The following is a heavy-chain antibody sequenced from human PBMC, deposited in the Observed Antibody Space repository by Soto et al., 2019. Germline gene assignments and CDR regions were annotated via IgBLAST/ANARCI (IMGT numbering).Heavy chain of an antibody. CDR2: ISGSGGST. CDR3: AKFERTSSGSSSDSSGVPRYYFDY. J-gene: IGHJ4*02. Sequence: GGSLRLSCAASGFTFSSYAMSWVRQAPGKGLEWVSAISGSGGSTYYADSVKGRFTISRDNSKNTLYLQMNSLRAEDTAVYYCAKFERTSSGSSSDSSGVPRYYFDYWGQGTLVTVSS. CDR1: GFTFSSYA. V-gene: IGHV3-23*01. D-gene: IGHD3-22*01.